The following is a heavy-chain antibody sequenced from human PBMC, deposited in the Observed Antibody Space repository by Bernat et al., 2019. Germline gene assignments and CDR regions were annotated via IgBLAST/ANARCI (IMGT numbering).Heavy chain of an antibody. D-gene: IGHD1-20*01. CDR1: GGSISTYY. CDR3: ARGVFQRPVNYAFDI. Sequence: QVQLQESGPGLVKPSETLSLTCTVSGGSISTYYWSWIRQPPGKGLEWIGYIYYSGSTNYNPSLKSRVTISVDTSKNQFSLKLSSVTAADTAVYYCARGVFQRPVNYAFDIWGQGTMVTVSS. CDR2: IYYSGST. J-gene: IGHJ3*02. V-gene: IGHV4-59*01.